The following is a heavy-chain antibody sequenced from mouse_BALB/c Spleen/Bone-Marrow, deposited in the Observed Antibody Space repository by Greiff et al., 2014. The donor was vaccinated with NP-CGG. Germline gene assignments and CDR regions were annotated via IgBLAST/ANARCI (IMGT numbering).Heavy chain of an antibody. CDR3: AITPSAMDY. J-gene: IGHJ4*01. CDR1: GFNIKDTD. V-gene: IGHV14-3*02. Sequence: KQSGAELVKPGASVKLSCTASGFNIKDTDMHWVKQRPEQGMEWIGRIDPANDNTKYDPKFQGKATITADTSSNTVYLQLSSLTSEHTAFYYFAITPSAMDYWNQKTPVTVSS. CDR2: IDPANDNT. D-gene: IGHD1-1*01.